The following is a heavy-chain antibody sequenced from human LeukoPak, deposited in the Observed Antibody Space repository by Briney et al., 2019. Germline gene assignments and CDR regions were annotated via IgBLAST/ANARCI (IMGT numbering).Heavy chain of an antibody. Sequence: ASVKVSCKASGYTFTSYGISWVRQAPGQGLEWMGRIIPILGIANYAQKFQGRVTITADKSTSTAYMELSSLRSEDTAVYYCARDSAHRTYYYDSSGYHDAFDIWGQGTMVTVSS. CDR1: GYTFTSYG. V-gene: IGHV1-69*04. D-gene: IGHD3-22*01. CDR2: IIPILGIA. J-gene: IGHJ3*02. CDR3: ARDSAHRTYYYDSSGYHDAFDI.